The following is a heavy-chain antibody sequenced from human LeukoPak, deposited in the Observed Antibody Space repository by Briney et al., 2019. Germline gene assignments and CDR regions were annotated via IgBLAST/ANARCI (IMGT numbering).Heavy chain of an antibody. Sequence: PGGSLRLSCAASGFTFSSYAMHWVRQAPGKGLEWVSSISSSSSYIYYADSVKGRFTISRDNAKNSLYLQMNSLRAEDTAVYYCARDNRFGELRLYYGMDVWGQGTTVTVSS. D-gene: IGHD3-10*01. V-gene: IGHV3-21*01. CDR3: ARDNRFGELRLYYGMDV. CDR2: ISSSSSYI. CDR1: GFTFSSYA. J-gene: IGHJ6*02.